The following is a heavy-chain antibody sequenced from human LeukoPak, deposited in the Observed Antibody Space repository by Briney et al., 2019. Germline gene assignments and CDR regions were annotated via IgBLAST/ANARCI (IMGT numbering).Heavy chain of an antibody. J-gene: IGHJ4*02. V-gene: IGHV4-59*01. CDR3: SRATIYGDYLDY. Sequence: PSETLSLTCTVSGISISGNYWSWLRQPPGKGLEWIGYIYYSGSTNYNPSLKSRVTISVDTSKNQFSLKLSSVTAADTAVYYCSRATIYGDYLDYWGQGTLVTVSS. CDR1: GISISGNY. D-gene: IGHD4-17*01. CDR2: IYYSGST.